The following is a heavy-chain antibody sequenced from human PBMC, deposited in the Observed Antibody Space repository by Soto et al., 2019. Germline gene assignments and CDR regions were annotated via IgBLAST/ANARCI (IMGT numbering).Heavy chain of an antibody. CDR1: GYSFTNYW. CDR2: IDPRESDA. Sequence: PGESLKISCKGSGYSFTNYWISWVRQMPGKGLEWMGRIDPRESDAKYSPSFQGHVTISTDKSISTAYLQWSSLTASDTAMYYCAVRGGQTPKTDHYYGMDVWGQGTTVTVSS. J-gene: IGHJ6*02. CDR3: AVRGGQTPKTDHYYGMDV. V-gene: IGHV5-10-1*01. D-gene: IGHD2-15*01.